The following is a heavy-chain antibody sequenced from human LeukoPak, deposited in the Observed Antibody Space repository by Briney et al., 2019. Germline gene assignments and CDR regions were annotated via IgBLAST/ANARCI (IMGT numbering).Heavy chain of an antibody. Sequence: SETLSPTCTVSGGSIRSYYWSWIRQPPGKGLEWIANIYHTGSTNYNPSLSSRVTISIDTAKNQFSLKLTSVTAADTAVYYCARRGRNSSGWQDYLWGQGTLVTVSS. CDR1: GGSIRSYY. CDR2: IYHTGST. CDR3: ARRGRNSSGWQDYL. J-gene: IGHJ4*02. V-gene: IGHV4-59*01. D-gene: IGHD6-25*01.